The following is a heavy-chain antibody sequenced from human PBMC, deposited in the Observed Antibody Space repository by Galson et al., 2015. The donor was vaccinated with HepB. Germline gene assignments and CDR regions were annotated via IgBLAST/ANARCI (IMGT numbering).Heavy chain of an antibody. D-gene: IGHD6-19*01. CDR1: GYTFTNHA. J-gene: IGHJ4*02. V-gene: IGHV1-3*01. Sequence: SVKVSCKASGYTFTNHAIHWARQAPGQRLECMGWINAANGNTEYSENFQDRLTISRDTSASTAYMELSNLGSEDTAVYYCARGSEYFDYWGQGALVTVSS. CDR3: ARGSEYFDY. CDR2: INAANGNT.